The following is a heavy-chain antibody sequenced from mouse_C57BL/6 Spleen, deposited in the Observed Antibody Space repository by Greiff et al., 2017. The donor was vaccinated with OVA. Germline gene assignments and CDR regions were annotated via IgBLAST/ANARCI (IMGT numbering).Heavy chain of an antibody. CDR1: GYTFTSYW. V-gene: IGHV1-59*01. Sequence: QVQLQQPGAELVRPGTSVKLSCKASGYTFTSYWMHWVKQRPGQGLEWIGVIDPSDSYTNYNQKFKGKATLTVDTSSSTAYMQLSSLTSEDSAVYYCARGFTTVVATEEAYWGQGTLVTVSA. D-gene: IGHD1-1*01. CDR3: ARGFTTVVATEEAY. CDR2: IDPSDSYT. J-gene: IGHJ3*01.